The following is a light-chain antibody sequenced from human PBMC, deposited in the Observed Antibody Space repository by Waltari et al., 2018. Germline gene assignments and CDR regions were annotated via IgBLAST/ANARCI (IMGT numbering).Light chain of an antibody. Sequence: QFALTQPASVSGSPGQSITISCTGTSSDIGTYDYVSWYQQHPGEAPKLTLYDVSHRPPGVPNRCAGSTSDNPAFLTSSGLQAEDESDYYCSSFTTTSTWVFGGGTTLTVL. CDR3: SSFTTTSTWV. J-gene: IGLJ3*02. CDR2: DVS. CDR1: SSDIGTYDY. V-gene: IGLV2-14*03.